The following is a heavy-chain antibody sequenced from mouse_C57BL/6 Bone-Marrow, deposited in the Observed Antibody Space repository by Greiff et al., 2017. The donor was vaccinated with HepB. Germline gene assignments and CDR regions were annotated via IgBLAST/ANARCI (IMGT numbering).Heavy chain of an antibody. CDR1: GYSFTGYY. J-gene: IGHJ2*01. CDR2: INPSTGGT. D-gene: IGHD2-1*01. V-gene: IGHV1-42*01. CDR3: ARDYGNLRYFDY. Sequence: EVMLVESGPELVKPGASVKISCKASGYSFTGYYMNWVKQSPEKSLEWIGEINPSTGGTTYNQKFKAKATLTVDKSSSTAYMQLKSLTSEDSAVYYCARDYGNLRYFDYWGQGTTLTVSS.